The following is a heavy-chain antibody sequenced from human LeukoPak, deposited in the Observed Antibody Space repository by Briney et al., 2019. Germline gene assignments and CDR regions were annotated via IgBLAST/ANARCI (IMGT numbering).Heavy chain of an antibody. Sequence: SETLSLTCTVSGGSISSYYWSWIRQPPGKGLEWIGYIYYSGSTNYNPSLKSRVTISVDTSKNQFSLNLTSVTAADTAVYYCARASVLLSADYWGQGTLVTVSS. CDR2: IYYSGST. CDR1: GGSISSYY. D-gene: IGHD3-16*01. CDR3: ARASVLLSADY. V-gene: IGHV4-59*01. J-gene: IGHJ4*02.